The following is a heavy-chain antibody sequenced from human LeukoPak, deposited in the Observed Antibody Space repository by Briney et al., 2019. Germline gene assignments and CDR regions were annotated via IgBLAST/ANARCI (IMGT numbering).Heavy chain of an antibody. J-gene: IGHJ4*02. CDR1: GYTFTSYD. V-gene: IGHV1-8*01. Sequence: GASVKVSCKASGYTFTSYDINWVRQATGQGLEWMGWMNPNSGNTGYAQKFQGRVTVTRNTSISTAYMELSSLRSEDTAVYYCARVRAIPSGSYFPKYVRPSYYFDYWGQGTLVTVSS. CDR2: MNPNSGNT. CDR3: ARVRAIPSGSYFPKYVRPSYYFDY. D-gene: IGHD3-10*01.